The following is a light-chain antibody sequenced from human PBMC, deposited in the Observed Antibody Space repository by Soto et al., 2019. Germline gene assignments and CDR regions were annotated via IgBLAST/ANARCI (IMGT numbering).Light chain of an antibody. V-gene: IGKV3-15*01. CDR3: QQYNNWPRT. J-gene: IGKJ1*01. CDR1: QSVSSK. Sequence: EVGMTESPSTLTVSPGERATLSCGASQSVSSKLAWYQQKPGQAPRLLIYGASTRATGIPARFSGSGSGTEFTLTISSLQSEDFAVYYCQQYNNWPRTFGQGTKVDIK. CDR2: GAS.